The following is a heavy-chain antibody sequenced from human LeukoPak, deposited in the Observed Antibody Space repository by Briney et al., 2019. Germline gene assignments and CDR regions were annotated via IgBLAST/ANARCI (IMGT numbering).Heavy chain of an antibody. Sequence: GGSLRLSCAASGFTFSSYWMHWVRQAPGKGLVWVSRIESDGSSTSYADSVKGRFTISRDNAANTLYLQMNSLRAEDTAVYYCARGSWSAAGTSIDYWGQGTLVTVPS. J-gene: IGHJ4*02. CDR2: IESDGSST. CDR3: ARGSWSAAGTSIDY. V-gene: IGHV3-74*01. CDR1: GFTFSSYW. D-gene: IGHD6-13*01.